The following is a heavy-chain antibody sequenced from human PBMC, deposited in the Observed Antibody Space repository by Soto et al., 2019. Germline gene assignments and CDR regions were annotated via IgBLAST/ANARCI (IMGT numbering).Heavy chain of an antibody. CDR3: ASDGDGVKARH. Sequence: QVQVVQSGAEVKQPRASVKVSCKVSGGTFSTYSISWVRQAPGQGLEWVVGIIPIFDAAKHAQKFQGRVTITADDSTSTVYMELRGLRSEGTDVYFCASDGDGVKARHWGQGNLVTVSS. CDR1: GGTFSTYS. V-gene: IGHV1-69*01. D-gene: IGHD2-8*01. CDR2: IIPIFDAA. J-gene: IGHJ4*02.